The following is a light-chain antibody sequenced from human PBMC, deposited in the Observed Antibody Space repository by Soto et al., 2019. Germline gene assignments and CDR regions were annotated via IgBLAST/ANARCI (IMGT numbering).Light chain of an antibody. Sequence: DIQMTQSLPSLSASVGERVTISCRASQAINKNLNWYQLKEGQAPKLLIYSTSEFQPGVPSRFSGSISETEFSLTITGLQPDDSATYFCQQSFRTPYTFGQGT. CDR3: QQSFRTPYT. J-gene: IGKJ2*01. CDR1: QAINKN. V-gene: IGKV1-39*01. CDR2: STS.